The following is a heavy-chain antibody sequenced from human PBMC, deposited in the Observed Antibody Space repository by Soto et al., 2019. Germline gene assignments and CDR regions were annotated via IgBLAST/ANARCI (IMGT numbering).Heavy chain of an antibody. D-gene: IGHD4-17*01. CDR1: GYTFTSYW. J-gene: IGHJ2*01. CDR2: INPDDSDI. CDR3: ARHPYGGYYWYLDL. Sequence: GESLKISCHGFGYTFTSYWIGWVRQMPGKGLEWMGIINPDDSDIRYSPTFQGQVTISADKSITTAYLQWSSLKASDTAMYYCARHPYGGYYWYLDLWGRGSLVTGSS. V-gene: IGHV5-51*01.